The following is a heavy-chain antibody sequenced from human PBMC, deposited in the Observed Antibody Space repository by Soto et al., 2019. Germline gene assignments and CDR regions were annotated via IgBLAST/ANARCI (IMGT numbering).Heavy chain of an antibody. CDR3: ARAQRDYYDSSGYRTPFDY. Sequence: SVKVSCKASGGTFSSYAISWVRQAPGQGLEWMGGIIPIFGTANYAQKFQGRVTITADESTGTAYMELSSLRSEDTAVYYCARAQRDYYDSSGYRTPFDYWGQGTLVTVSS. V-gene: IGHV1-69*13. D-gene: IGHD3-22*01. J-gene: IGHJ4*02. CDR2: IIPIFGTA. CDR1: GGTFSSYA.